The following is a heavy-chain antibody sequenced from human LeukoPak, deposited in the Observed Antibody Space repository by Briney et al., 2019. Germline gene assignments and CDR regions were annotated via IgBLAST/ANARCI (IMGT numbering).Heavy chain of an antibody. CDR1: GGSISSYY. V-gene: IGHV4-59*12. D-gene: IGHD2-2*01. CDR3: ARDNVVVVPAAMYAFDI. Sequence: SETLSLTCTVSGGSISSYYWSWIRQPPGKGLEWIGSIYYSGSTYYNPSLKSRVTISVDTSKNQFSLKLSSVTAADTAVYYCARDNVVVVPAAMYAFDIWGQGTMVTVSS. J-gene: IGHJ3*02. CDR2: IYYSGST.